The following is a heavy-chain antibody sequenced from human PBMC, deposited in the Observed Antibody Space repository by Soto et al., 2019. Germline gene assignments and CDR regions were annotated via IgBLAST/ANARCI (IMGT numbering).Heavy chain of an antibody. Sequence: ESGGGLVKPGGSLRLSCAASGFTFSSYSMNWVRQAPGKGLEWVSSISSSSSYIYYADSVKGRFTISRDNAKNSLYPQMNSLRAEDTAVYYCARVKDYYDSSGLFDYWGQGTLVTVSS. J-gene: IGHJ4*02. D-gene: IGHD3-22*01. CDR1: GFTFSSYS. V-gene: IGHV3-21*01. CDR2: ISSSSSYI. CDR3: ARVKDYYDSSGLFDY.